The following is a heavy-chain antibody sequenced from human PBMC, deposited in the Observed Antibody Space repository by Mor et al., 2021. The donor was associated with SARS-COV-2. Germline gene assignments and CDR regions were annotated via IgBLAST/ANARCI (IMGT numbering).Heavy chain of an antibody. V-gene: IGHV1-46*01. D-gene: IGHD1-26*01. CDR3: AREMGTTYYVDY. Sequence: QAPGQDFEWMGIINPSGGTTRHAQKFQGRVTMTKDTSTSTVYMELSSLRSEDTAVYYCAREMGTTYYVDYWGQGTLVTVS. CDR2: INPSGGTT. J-gene: IGHJ4*02.